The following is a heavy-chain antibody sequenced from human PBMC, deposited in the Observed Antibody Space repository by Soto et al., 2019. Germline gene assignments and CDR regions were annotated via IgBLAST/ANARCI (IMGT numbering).Heavy chain of an antibody. J-gene: IGHJ4*02. D-gene: IGHD4-17*01. CDR1: GFTFSSYG. CDR2: IWYDGSNK. V-gene: IGHV3-33*01. Sequence: QPGGSLRLSCAASGFTFSSYGMHWVRQAPGKGLEWVAVIWYDGSNKYYADSVKGRFTISRDNSKNTLYLQMNSLRAEDTAVYYCARSNVYGDYPPDYWGQGTLVTVSS. CDR3: ARSNVYGDYPPDY.